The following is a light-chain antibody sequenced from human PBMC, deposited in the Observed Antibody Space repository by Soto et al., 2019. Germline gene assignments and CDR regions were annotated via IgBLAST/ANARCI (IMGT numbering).Light chain of an antibody. CDR2: EVS. CDR3: CSYRSSSTLV. CDR1: SGDIGAYKY. Sequence: QSVLTQLASVSGSPGQSVTISCTGTSGDIGAYKYVSWYQHHPGKSPRLLIYEVSNRPSGVSNRFSASKSGNTASLTISGLQAEDEADYYCCSYRSSSTLVFGGGTKVTVL. J-gene: IGLJ2*01. V-gene: IGLV2-14*01.